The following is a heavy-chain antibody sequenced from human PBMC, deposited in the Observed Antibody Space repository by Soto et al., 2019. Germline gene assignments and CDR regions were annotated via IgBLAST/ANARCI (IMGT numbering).Heavy chain of an antibody. V-gene: IGHV3-9*01. Sequence: ESGGGLVQPGRSLRLSCAASGFTFDDYAMHWVRQAPGKGLEWVSGISWNSGSIGYADSVKGRFTISRDNAKNSLYLQMNSLRAEDTALYYCAKDPYGDYAVSAFDIWGQGTMVTVSS. D-gene: IGHD4-17*01. J-gene: IGHJ3*02. CDR1: GFTFDDYA. CDR2: ISWNSGSI. CDR3: AKDPYGDYAVSAFDI.